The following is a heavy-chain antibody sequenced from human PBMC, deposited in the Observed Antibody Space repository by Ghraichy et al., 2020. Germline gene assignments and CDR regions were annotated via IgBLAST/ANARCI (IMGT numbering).Heavy chain of an antibody. D-gene: IGHD3-3*01. CDR3: AHSPSTIFGEQHYFDY. V-gene: IGHV2-5*02. CDR2: IYWDDDK. CDR1: GFSLSTSGVG. Sequence: SGPTLVKPTQTLTLTCTFSGFSLSTSGVGVGWIRQPPGKALEWLALIYWDDDKRYSPSLKSRLAITKDTSKNQVVLTMTNMDPVDTATYYCAHSPSTIFGEQHYFDYWGQGTLVTVSS. J-gene: IGHJ4*02.